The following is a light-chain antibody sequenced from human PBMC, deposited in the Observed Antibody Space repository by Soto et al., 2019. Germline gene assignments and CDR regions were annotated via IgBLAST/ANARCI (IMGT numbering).Light chain of an antibody. CDR1: QSVSNNY. J-gene: IGKJ1*01. V-gene: IGKV3-20*01. CDR3: QQYGSSGT. CDR2: GAS. Sequence: EIVITQSPATLSVSPGERATLSCRASQSVSNNYLAWCQQKPGQAPXLLIYGASNRATGIPDRFSGSGSGTDFTLTISRLEPEDFAVYYCQQYGSSGTFGQGTKVDIK.